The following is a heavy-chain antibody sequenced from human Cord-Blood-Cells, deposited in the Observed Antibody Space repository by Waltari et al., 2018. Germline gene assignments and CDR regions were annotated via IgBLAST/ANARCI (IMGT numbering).Heavy chain of an antibody. D-gene: IGHD3-3*01. CDR3: ARARENYDVWSGNNPRFDY. V-gene: IGHV4-39*01. CDR1: GGSISSSSYY. Sequence: QLQLQESGPGLVKPSETLSLTCTVSGGSISSSSYYWGWIRQPPGKGLEWIGSIYYSGSTYYNPSLKIRVTISVDTSKNQFSLKLSSVTAADTAVYYCARARENYDVWSGNNPRFDYWGQGTLVTVSS. J-gene: IGHJ4*02. CDR2: IYYSGST.